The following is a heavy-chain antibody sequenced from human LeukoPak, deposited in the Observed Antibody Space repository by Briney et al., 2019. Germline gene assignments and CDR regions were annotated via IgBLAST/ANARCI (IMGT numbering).Heavy chain of an antibody. J-gene: IGHJ4*02. CDR3: ARGGLYLGVRDSSGYYLY. Sequence: SETLSLTCAVYGGSFSGYYWSWIRQPPGKGLEWIGEINHSGSTNYNPSLKSRVTISVDTSKNQFSLKLSSVTAADTAVYYCARGGLYLGVRDSSGYYLYWGQGTLVTVSS. D-gene: IGHD3-22*01. CDR1: GGSFSGYY. CDR2: INHSGST. V-gene: IGHV4-34*01.